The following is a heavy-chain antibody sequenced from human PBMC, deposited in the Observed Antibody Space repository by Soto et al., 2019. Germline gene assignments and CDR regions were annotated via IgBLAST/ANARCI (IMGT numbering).Heavy chain of an antibody. CDR2: ISAYNGNT. D-gene: IGHD3-10*01. Sequence: ASGKVSCKASGYTFTSYGISWVRQAPGQGLEWMGWISAYNGNTNYAQKLQGRVTMTTDTSTSTAYMELRSLRSDDTAVYYCARTRITMVRGVKGGWFDPWGQGTQVTVSS. CDR1: GYTFTSYG. CDR3: ARTRITMVRGVKGGWFDP. J-gene: IGHJ5*02. V-gene: IGHV1-18*01.